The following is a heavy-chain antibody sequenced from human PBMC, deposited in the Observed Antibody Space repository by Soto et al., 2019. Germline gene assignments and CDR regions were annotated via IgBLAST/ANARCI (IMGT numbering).Heavy chain of an antibody. CDR3: AKSIATAGTHFDY. J-gene: IGHJ4*02. D-gene: IGHD6-13*01. Sequence: SLRLSCAAPGFTFSDYAMHWVRQAPGKGLEWVAVILYDGRNKYYADSVKGRFTISRDNSKNTLYLQMYSLRAEGTAVFYCAKSIATAGTHFDYWGQGTLVTVSS. CDR2: ILYDGRNK. V-gene: IGHV3-30-3*02. CDR1: GFTFSDYA.